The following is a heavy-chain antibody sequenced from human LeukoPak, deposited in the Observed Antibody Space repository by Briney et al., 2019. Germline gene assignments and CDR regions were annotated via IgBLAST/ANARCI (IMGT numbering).Heavy chain of an antibody. Sequence: SETLSLTCTVSGYSISSGYFWGWIRQPPRKWLEWIGNIYHSGSTYYNPSLKSRVTISLDTSQNQFSLRLSSVTAADTAVYYCARDRGWNSGFVYWGQGTLVSVSS. CDR1: GYSISSGYF. CDR2: IYHSGST. CDR3: ARDRGWNSGFVY. J-gene: IGHJ4*02. D-gene: IGHD1-7*01. V-gene: IGHV4-38-2*02.